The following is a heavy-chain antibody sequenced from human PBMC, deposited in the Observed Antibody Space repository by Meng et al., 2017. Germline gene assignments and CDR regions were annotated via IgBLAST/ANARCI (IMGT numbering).Heavy chain of an antibody. CDR2: ISSSGSTI. Sequence: VELVVSGGSLVKPGGSLLLFGAASAFTFSDYYMSWFRQAPGKGLEWVSYISSSGSTIFYADSVKCRFSIARDNAKNSLYLQMNSLRAEDTAVYYCARGGAARPPDYWGQGTLVTVSS. CDR1: AFTFSDYY. CDR3: ARGGAARPPDY. D-gene: IGHD6-6*01. V-gene: IGHV3-11*01. J-gene: IGHJ4*02.